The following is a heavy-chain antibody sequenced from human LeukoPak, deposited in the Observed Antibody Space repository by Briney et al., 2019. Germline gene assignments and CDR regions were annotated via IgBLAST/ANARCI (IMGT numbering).Heavy chain of an antibody. CDR3: TRDTFGGDDF. CDR2: INEDGSTT. J-gene: IGHJ4*02. V-gene: IGHV3-74*01. Sequence: GGSLTLSCVGSGYTFSRYWMHWVRQAPGKGLVWVSRINEDGSTTDYADSVKGRFTISRDNAKNTLSLQMNSLRAEDTAVYYCTRDTFGGDDFWGQGTLSPSPQ. D-gene: IGHD3-16*01. CDR1: GYTFSRYW.